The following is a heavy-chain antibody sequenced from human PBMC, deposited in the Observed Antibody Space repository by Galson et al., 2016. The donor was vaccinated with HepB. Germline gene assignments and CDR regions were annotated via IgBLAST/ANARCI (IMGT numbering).Heavy chain of an antibody. V-gene: IGHV4-34*01. D-gene: IGHD3-3*01. CDR3: ARGIRNDFWSGYYYGMDV. J-gene: IGHJ6*02. CDR2: INHSGST. Sequence: SETLSLTCAVYGGSLSGYCWSWIRQPPGKGLEWIGEINHSGSTKYNPSLKSRAIISLDMSKNQFSLKLSPVTAADTAVYYCARGIRNDFWSGYYYGMDVWGQGTTVTVSS. CDR1: GGSLSGYC.